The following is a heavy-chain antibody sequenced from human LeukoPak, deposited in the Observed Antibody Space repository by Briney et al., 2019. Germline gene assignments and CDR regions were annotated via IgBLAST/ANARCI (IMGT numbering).Heavy chain of an antibody. CDR1: GFTFRSYG. Sequence: GGSLRLSCTASGFTFRSYGMHWVRQAPGKGLEYVSAISSNGGRTYYANSVKGRFTISRDNSRNTLYLQMGSLRAEDMAVYYCATYYYDSGGFHFHHWGQGTLVTVSS. D-gene: IGHD3-22*01. CDR2: ISSNGGRT. V-gene: IGHV3-64*01. J-gene: IGHJ1*01. CDR3: ATYYYDSGGFHFHH.